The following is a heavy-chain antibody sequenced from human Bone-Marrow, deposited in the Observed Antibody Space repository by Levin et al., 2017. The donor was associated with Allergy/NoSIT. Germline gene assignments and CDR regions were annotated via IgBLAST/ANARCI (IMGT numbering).Heavy chain of an antibody. CDR3: ARYRERRGIAAAGWFDP. Sequence: GGSLRLSCAASGFTFSSYSMNWVRQAPGKGLEWVSYISSSSSTIYYADSVKGRFTISRDNAKNSLYLQMNSLRDEDTAVYYCARYRERRGIAAAGWFDPWGQGTLVTVSS. J-gene: IGHJ5*02. V-gene: IGHV3-48*02. CDR2: ISSSSSTI. CDR1: GFTFSSYS. D-gene: IGHD6-13*01.